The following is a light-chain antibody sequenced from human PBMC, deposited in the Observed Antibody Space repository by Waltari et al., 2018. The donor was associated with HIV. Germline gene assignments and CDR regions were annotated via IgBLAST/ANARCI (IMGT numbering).Light chain of an antibody. CDR1: ALPQQY. V-gene: IGLV3-25*03. Sequence: SYELTQPPSASVSPGQTARITCSGDALPQQYAYWYQQKPGQAPVLVIYKDSERPSGIPERFSGSSSGTTVTLTISGVQAEDEADYYCQSADSSAWVFGGGTKLTVL. CDR2: KDS. CDR3: QSADSSAWV. J-gene: IGLJ3*02.